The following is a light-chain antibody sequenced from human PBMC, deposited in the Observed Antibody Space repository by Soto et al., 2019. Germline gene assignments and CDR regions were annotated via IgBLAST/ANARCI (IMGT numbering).Light chain of an antibody. CDR2: DVS. CDR3: QQHSNWPLT. V-gene: IGKV3-15*01. Sequence: EIGMTQSPGTLSVSPGERVTLSCRASQSVNTNLAWYQQKPGQAPRLLIYDVSTRATGIPARFSGSGSGTEFTLTISSLQSEDSAVYYCQQHSNWPLTFGGGTKVELK. CDR1: QSVNTN. J-gene: IGKJ4*01.